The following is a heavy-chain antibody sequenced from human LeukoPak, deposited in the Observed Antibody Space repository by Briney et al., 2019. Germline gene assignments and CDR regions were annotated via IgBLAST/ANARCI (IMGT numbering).Heavy chain of an antibody. CDR2: IDHSGRT. Sequence: SETLSLTCAVSGGSFSRPFWSWIRQTPGKGLEWIGEIDHSGRTNYNPSLEGRVTMSVDTYKNQFSLRLTSVTAADTAVYFCARAERRINLARGVFGSHFDSWGQGTLVSVSS. J-gene: IGHJ5*01. V-gene: IGHV4-34*01. CDR3: ARAERRINLARGVFGSHFDS. CDR1: GGSFSRPF. D-gene: IGHD3-10*01.